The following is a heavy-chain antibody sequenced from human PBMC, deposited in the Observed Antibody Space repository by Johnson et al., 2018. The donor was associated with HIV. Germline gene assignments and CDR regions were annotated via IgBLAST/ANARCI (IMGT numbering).Heavy chain of an antibody. J-gene: IGHJ3*02. V-gene: IGHV3-74*01. Sequence: VQLVESGGGLVQPGGSLILSCAASGFTFSSYWMHWVRQAPGKGLVWVSRINSDGSITDYADSVKGRFTISRDNAKNTLYLQMNSLRDEDTAVYYCARGRNSALDIWGQGTMVTVSS. CDR1: GFTFSSYW. D-gene: IGHD5-24*01. CDR3: ARGRNSALDI. CDR2: INSDGSIT.